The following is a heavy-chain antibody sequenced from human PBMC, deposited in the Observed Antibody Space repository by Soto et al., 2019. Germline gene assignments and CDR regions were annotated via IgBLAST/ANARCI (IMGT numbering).Heavy chain of an antibody. CDR1: GGSISSNSHY. Sequence: QLQLQESGPGLVKPSETLSLSCSVSGGSISSNSHYWAWLRQPPGKGLEWIGSIYYNGFTYYSPALKSRVTISADTSKNPWALKLLSVTPADTAVYYCARQDDFWSGYNTFDSWGQGTLVTVSS. CDR2: IYYNGFT. J-gene: IGHJ4*02. V-gene: IGHV4-39*01. CDR3: ARQDDFWSGYNTFDS. D-gene: IGHD3-3*01.